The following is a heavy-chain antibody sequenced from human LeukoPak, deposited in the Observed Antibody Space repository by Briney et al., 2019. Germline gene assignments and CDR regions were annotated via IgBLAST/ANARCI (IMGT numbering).Heavy chain of an antibody. D-gene: IGHD1-26*01. CDR1: GFTVTGNY. Sequence: QPGGSLRLSCAASGFTVTGNYMSWVRQAPGKGLEWVSFIHNDDSTYYTDSVKGRFTISRDNSKNTLYPQMNSLRVEDTAVYFCARASGRYNGGYDHWGQGTLVTVPS. CDR2: IHNDDST. V-gene: IGHV3-53*01. J-gene: IGHJ4*02. CDR3: ARASGRYNGGYDH.